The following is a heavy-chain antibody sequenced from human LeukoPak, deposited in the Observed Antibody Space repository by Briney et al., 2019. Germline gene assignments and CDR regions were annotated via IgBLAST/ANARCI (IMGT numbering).Heavy chain of an antibody. CDR1: GFSFSSHA. CDR2: ISSSSSYI. Sequence: GGSLRLSCTASGFSFSSHAMHWVRQAPGKGLEWVSSISSSSSYIYYADSVKGRFTISRDNAKNSLYLQMNSLRAEDTAVYYCAYGNPRYHGAFDIWGQGTMVTVSS. V-gene: IGHV3-21*01. D-gene: IGHD4-4*01. J-gene: IGHJ3*02. CDR3: AYGNPRYHGAFDI.